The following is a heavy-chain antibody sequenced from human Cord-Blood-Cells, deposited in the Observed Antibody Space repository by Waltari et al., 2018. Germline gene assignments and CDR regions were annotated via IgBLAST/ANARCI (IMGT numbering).Heavy chain of an antibody. Sequence: QLQLQESGPGLVKPSETLSLTCTVSGGSISSSSYYWGWIRQPPGKGLEWIGRFYYSGSTSYTPSLTCRVTISVDTSKNQFSLKLSSVTAADTAVYYCARQVLGISGIGVAFDIWGQGTMVTVSS. CDR1: GGSISSSSYY. CDR2: FYYSGST. CDR3: ARQVLGISGIGVAFDI. D-gene: IGHD7-27*01. J-gene: IGHJ3*02. V-gene: IGHV4-39*01.